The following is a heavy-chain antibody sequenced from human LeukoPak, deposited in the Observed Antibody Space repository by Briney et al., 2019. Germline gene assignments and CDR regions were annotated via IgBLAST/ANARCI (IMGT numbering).Heavy chain of an antibody. Sequence: ASVKVSCKASGYTFTHYAAHWVRQAPGQRLEWMGWTNVGNDYTESSQKFQDRLTITSDTTATTVYMELSSLRSEDTAVYYCARDDFSTYPGLNYFDYWGQGSLVTVS. CDR2: TNVGNDYT. CDR3: ARDDFSTYPGLNYFDY. CDR1: GYTFTHYA. V-gene: IGHV1-3*01. J-gene: IGHJ4*02. D-gene: IGHD4-11*01.